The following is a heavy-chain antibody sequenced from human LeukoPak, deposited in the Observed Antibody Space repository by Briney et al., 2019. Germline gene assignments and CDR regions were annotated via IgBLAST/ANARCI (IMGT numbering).Heavy chain of an antibody. J-gene: IGHJ6*02. Sequence: ASVKVSCKASGYTFTSYYMHWVRQAPGQGLEWMGIINPSSGSTSYAQKFQGRVTMTRDTSTSTVYMELSSLRSEDTAVYYCARWGREDIVVVPAAISYYYGMDVWGQGTTVTVSS. V-gene: IGHV1-46*01. D-gene: IGHD2-2*02. CDR1: GYTFTSYY. CDR3: ARWGREDIVVVPAAISYYYGMDV. CDR2: INPSSGST.